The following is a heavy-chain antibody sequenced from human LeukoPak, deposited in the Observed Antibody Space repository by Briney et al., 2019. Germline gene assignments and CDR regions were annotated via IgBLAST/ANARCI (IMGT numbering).Heavy chain of an antibody. V-gene: IGHV4-4*07. CDR2: IYTSGST. J-gene: IGHJ4*02. D-gene: IGHD3-22*01. CDR3: ARGEYYYDSSGYSFDY. CDR1: GGSISSYY. Sequence: SETLSLTCTVSGGSISSYYWSWIRQPAGKGLEWIGRIYTSGSTNYNPSLKSRVTMSVDTSKNQFSLKLSSVTAADTAVYYCARGEYYYDSSGYSFDYWGQGTLVTVSS.